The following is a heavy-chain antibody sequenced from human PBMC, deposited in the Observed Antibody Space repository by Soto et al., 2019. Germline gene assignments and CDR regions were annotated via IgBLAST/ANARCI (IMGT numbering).Heavy chain of an antibody. CDR2: IYYSGST. J-gene: IGHJ4*02. Sequence: QVQLQESGPGLVKPSQTLSLTCTVSGGSISSGGYYWSWIRQHPGKGREWIGYIYYSGSTYYNPSLKGRVTISVDTSKNQFSLKLSSVTAADTAVYYCARGTYSGSYGRDDYWGQGTRVTVSS. V-gene: IGHV4-31*03. CDR3: ARGTYSGSYGRDDY. CDR1: GGSISSGGYY. D-gene: IGHD1-26*01.